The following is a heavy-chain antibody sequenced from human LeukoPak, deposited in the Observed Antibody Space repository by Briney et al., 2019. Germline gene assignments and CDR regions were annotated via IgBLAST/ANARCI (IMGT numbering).Heavy chain of an antibody. V-gene: IGHV3-13*05. J-gene: IGHJ6*02. CDR1: GFTFSSYD. Sequence: GGSLRLSCAASGFTFSSYDMHWVRQATGKGVECVSAIGTAGDPYYPGTVKGRFTISRETAKNSLYLQMNSLRAGDTAVYYCARGTIAPVQLKQPPYYYGMDVWGQGTTVTVSS. CDR2: IGTAGDP. CDR3: ARGTIAPVQLKQPPYYYGMDV. D-gene: IGHD1-1*01.